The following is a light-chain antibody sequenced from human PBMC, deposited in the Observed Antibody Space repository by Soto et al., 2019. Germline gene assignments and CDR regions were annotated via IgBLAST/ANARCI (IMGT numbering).Light chain of an antibody. CDR3: QQYYTYSPVT. CDR2: KAS. Sequence: GDRVTITCRASQRINAWLAWYQLKPGKAPKLLIYKASTLESGVPSRFSGSGSGTEFTLTISSLQPDDFATYYCQQYYTYSPVTFGQGTKLEIK. V-gene: IGKV1-5*03. CDR1: QRINAW. J-gene: IGKJ2*01.